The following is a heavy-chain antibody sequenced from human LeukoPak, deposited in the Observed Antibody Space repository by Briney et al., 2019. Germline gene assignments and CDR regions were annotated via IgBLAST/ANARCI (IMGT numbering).Heavy chain of an antibody. J-gene: IGHJ3*02. Sequence: SETLSLTCTVSGGSISSYYWSWIRQPPGKGLEWIGYIYYSGSTNYNPSLKSRVTISVDTSKNQFSLKLSSVTAADTAVYYCARGRNYDFWSGLKAFDIWGQGTMVTVSS. CDR2: IYYSGST. CDR1: GGSISSYY. CDR3: ARGRNYDFWSGLKAFDI. V-gene: IGHV4-59*01. D-gene: IGHD3-3*01.